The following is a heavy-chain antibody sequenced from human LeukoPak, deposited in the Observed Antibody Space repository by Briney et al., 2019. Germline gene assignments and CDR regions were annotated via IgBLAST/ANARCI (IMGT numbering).Heavy chain of an antibody. Sequence: PGGSLRLSCAASGFTFSSYAMHWVRQAPGKGLEWVAVISYDGSNKYYADSVKGRFTISRDNSKNTLYLQMNSLRAEDTAVYYCAREGGWFGESQPLDYWGQGTLVTVSS. V-gene: IGHV3-30*04. J-gene: IGHJ4*02. CDR2: ISYDGSNK. D-gene: IGHD3-10*01. CDR3: AREGGWFGESQPLDY. CDR1: GFTFSSYA.